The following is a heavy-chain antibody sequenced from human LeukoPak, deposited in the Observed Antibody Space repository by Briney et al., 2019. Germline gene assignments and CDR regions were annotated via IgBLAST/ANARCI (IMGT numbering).Heavy chain of an antibody. CDR1: GGSISSYY. Sequence: KPSETLSLTCTVSGGSISSYYWSWIRQPAGKGLEWIGYIYYSGSTNYNPSLKSRVTISVDTSKNQFSLKLSSVTAADTAVYYCARESEYSSSFAEYFQHWGQGTLVTVSS. J-gene: IGHJ1*01. CDR3: ARESEYSSSFAEYFQH. V-gene: IGHV4-59*01. D-gene: IGHD6-6*01. CDR2: IYYSGST.